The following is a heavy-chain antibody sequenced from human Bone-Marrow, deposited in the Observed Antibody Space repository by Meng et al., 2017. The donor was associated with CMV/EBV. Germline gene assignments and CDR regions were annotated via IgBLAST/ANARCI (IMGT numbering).Heavy chain of an antibody. V-gene: IGHV1-18*04. CDR3: ATHSSGWPYYFDY. D-gene: IGHD6-19*01. CDR1: GYTFTGYY. Sequence: ASVKVSCKASGYTFTGYYMHWVRQAPGQGLEWMGWISAYNGNTDYAQKLQGRVTMTTDTSTSTAYMELSRLRSDDTAVYYCATHSSGWPYYFDYWGQGTLVTVSS. CDR2: ISAYNGNT. J-gene: IGHJ4*02.